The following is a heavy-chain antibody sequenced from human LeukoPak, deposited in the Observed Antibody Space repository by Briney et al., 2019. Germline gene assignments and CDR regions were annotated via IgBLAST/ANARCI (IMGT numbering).Heavy chain of an antibody. CDR3: ATGSDTSGYWVWYFDL. D-gene: IGHD3-22*01. V-gene: IGHV1-24*01. Sequence: GASVKVSCKVSGYTLTELSIHWVRQAPGKGLEWMGGFDPENGETIYAQMFQGRVTMTEGTSIDTAYMELSSLRYEDTAVYYCATGSDTSGYWVWYFDLWGRGTLVTVSS. J-gene: IGHJ2*01. CDR2: FDPENGET. CDR1: GYTLTELS.